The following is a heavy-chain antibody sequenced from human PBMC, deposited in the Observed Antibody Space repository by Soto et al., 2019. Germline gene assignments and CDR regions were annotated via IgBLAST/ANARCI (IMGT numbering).Heavy chain of an antibody. CDR1: GFTFSSYG. CDR2: IWYDGSNK. V-gene: IGHV3-33*01. Sequence: GGSLRLSCAASGFTFSSYGMHWVRQAPGKGLEWVAVIWYDGSNKYYADSVKGRFTISRDNSKNTLYLQMKSLRAEETAVYYCAREFSVATQLTRGYYYGMDVWGQGTTVTVSS. D-gene: IGHD5-12*01. CDR3: AREFSVATQLTRGYYYGMDV. J-gene: IGHJ6*02.